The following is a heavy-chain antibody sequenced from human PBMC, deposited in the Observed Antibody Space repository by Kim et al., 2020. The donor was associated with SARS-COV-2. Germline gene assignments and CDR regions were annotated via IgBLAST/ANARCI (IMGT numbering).Heavy chain of an antibody. CDR2: IIPSLDVP. CDR3: ARDIYGDYNGFDY. V-gene: IGHV1-69*04. CDR1: GGTFSSYG. J-gene: IGHJ4*02. D-gene: IGHD4-17*01. Sequence: SVKVSCKASGGTFSSYGISWVRQAPGQGLEWMGRIIPSLDVPNYAQEFQGRLTIIADTSTSTVYLDLGSLTSDDTAVYYCARDIYGDYNGFDYWGQGTL.